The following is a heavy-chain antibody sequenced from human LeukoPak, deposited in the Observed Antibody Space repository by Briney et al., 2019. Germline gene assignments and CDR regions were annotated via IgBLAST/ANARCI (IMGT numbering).Heavy chain of an antibody. CDR1: GYSFTSYW. CDR3: ARRISYYYDSSGYYFDY. Sequence: GESLKISCKGSGYSFTSYWIGWVRQMPGKGLEWMGIIYPGDSDIRYSPSFQGQVTISADKSISTAYLQWSSLKASDTAMYYCARRISYYYDSSGYYFDYWGQGTLVTVSS. CDR2: IYPGDSDI. J-gene: IGHJ4*02. D-gene: IGHD3-22*01. V-gene: IGHV5-51*01.